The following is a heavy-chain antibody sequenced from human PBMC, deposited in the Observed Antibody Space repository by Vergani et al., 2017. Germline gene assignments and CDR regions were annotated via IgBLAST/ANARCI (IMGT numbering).Heavy chain of an antibody. CDR2: VYWNDDE. V-gene: IGHV2-5*01. CDR3: VHRLGYFDWDGAFDV. Sequence: QITLRESGPTLVKPTQTLTLTCTFSGFSLTTGGEGVGWIRQPPGRALEWLAFVYWNDDERYSPSLKSRVTITMDTSKNEVIITMATMDPVDTATYYCVHRLGYFDWDGAFDVWGPGTMVTVSS. J-gene: IGHJ3*01. CDR1: GFSLTTGGEG. D-gene: IGHD3-9*01.